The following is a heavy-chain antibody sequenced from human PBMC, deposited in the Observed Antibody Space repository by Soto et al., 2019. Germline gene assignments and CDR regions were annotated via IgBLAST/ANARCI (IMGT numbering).Heavy chain of an antibody. CDR3: ARASYDILTGYSDY. J-gene: IGHJ4*02. Sequence: GSLLLAGSASGSMFSDFYMTWIRQAPGKGLEWVSYISTSGSTIYYADSVKGRFTISRDNAKNSLYLQMNSLRVEDTAVYYCARASYDILTGYSDYWAREPWSPSTQ. CDR2: ISTSGSTI. CDR1: GSMFSDFY. D-gene: IGHD3-9*01. V-gene: IGHV3-11*01.